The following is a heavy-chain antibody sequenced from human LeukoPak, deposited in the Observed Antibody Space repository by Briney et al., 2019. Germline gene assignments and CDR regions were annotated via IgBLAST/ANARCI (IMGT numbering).Heavy chain of an antibody. J-gene: IGHJ4*02. CDR1: GYTFTGYY. V-gene: IGHV1-2*02. CDR2: INPNSGGT. Sequence: GASVKVSCKASGYTFTGYYMHWVRQAPGQGLEWMGWINPNSGGTNYAQKFQGRVTMTRDTSISTAYMELSRLRSDDTAVYYCASYAAVAGRYYFDYWGQGTLVTVSS. CDR3: ASYAAVAGRYYFDY. D-gene: IGHD6-13*01.